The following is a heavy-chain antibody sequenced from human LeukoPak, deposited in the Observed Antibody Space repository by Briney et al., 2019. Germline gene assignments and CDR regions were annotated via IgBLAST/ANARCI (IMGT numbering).Heavy chain of an antibody. CDR2: IWYDGSNK. V-gene: IGHV3-33*01. D-gene: IGHD3-22*01. CDR3: ARGAFYYDSSTYYQTLYY. J-gene: IGHJ4*02. CDR1: GFTFSSYG. Sequence: PGGSLRLSCAASGFTFSSYGMPWVRQAPGKGLEWVAVIWYDGSNKYYADSVKGRFTISRDNSKNTLYLQMNSLRAEDTAVYYCARGAFYYDSSTYYQTLYYWGQGTLVTVSS.